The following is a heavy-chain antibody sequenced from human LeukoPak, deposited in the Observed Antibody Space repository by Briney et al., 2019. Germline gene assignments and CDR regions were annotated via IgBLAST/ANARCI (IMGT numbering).Heavy chain of an antibody. CDR1: GFIFSSYA. CDR2: ISGSGGST. V-gene: IGHV3-23*01. D-gene: IGHD4-17*01. CDR3: AKDQASVTTNFDY. J-gene: IGHJ4*02. Sequence: GGSLRLSCAASGFIFSSYAMNWVRQAPGKGLEWVSGISGSGGSTYYADSVKGRFTISRDNSKNTVYLQINNLRAEDTAIYYCAKDQASVTTNFDYWGQGTLVTVSS.